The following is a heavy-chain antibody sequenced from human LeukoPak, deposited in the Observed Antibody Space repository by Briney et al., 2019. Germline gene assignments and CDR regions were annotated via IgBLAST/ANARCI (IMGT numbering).Heavy chain of an antibody. D-gene: IGHD5-18*01. CDR1: GGSISSYY. V-gene: IGHV4-4*07. J-gene: IGHJ6*03. CDR3: ARDEGYGYLFYMDV. CDR2: IYTSGST. Sequence: SETLSLTCTVSGGSISSYYWSWIRQPAGKGLEWIGRIYTSGSTSYNPSLKSRVTMSVDTSKNQFSLKLSSVTAADTAVYYCARDEGYGYLFYMDVWGKGTTVTVSS.